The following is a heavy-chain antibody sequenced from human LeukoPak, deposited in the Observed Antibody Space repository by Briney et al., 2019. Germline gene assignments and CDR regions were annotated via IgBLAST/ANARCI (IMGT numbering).Heavy chain of an antibody. CDR3: ARENSGSYYQFDC. CDR2: INHSGST. CDR1: GGSFIGYY. J-gene: IGHJ4*02. Sequence: SETLSLTCAVYGGSFIGYYWSWIRQPPGKGLEWIGEINHSGSTNYNPSLKSRVTISVDTSKNQFSLKLSSVTAADTAVYYCARENSGSYYQFDCWGQGTLVTVSS. D-gene: IGHD1-26*01. V-gene: IGHV4-34*01.